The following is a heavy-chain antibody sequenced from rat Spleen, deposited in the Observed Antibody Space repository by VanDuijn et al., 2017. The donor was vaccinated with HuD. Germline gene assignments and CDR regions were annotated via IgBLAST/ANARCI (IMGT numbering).Heavy chain of an antibody. CDR3: AKRYPGITTPFDY. CDR1: GFTFSSYW. Sequence: EVQLVETGGGLVQPGRSLKLSCVASGFTFSSYWMYWIRQVPGKGLEWVSSINNDGGSTYYPDSVKGRFTISRDNAENTVYLQMNSLRSEDTATYYCAKRYPGITTPFDYWGQGVMVTVSS. V-gene: IGHV5-58*01. CDR2: INNDGGST. D-gene: IGHD1-4*01. J-gene: IGHJ2*01.